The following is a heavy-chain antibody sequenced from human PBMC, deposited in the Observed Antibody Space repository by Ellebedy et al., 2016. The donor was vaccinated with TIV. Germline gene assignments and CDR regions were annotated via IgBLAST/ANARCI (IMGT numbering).Heavy chain of an antibody. Sequence: GGSLRLSXAASGFTFSSYALSWVRQAPGTGLEWVPGINWNGGSTGYADSVKGRFTISRDNAKNSLYLQMNSLRAEDTAVYYCGRDRGTMIGGPSPSYYYGLDVWGQGTTVTVSS. D-gene: IGHD3-22*01. CDR3: GRDRGTMIGGPSPSYYYGLDV. V-gene: IGHV3-20*03. J-gene: IGHJ6*02. CDR2: INWNGGST. CDR1: GFTFSSYA.